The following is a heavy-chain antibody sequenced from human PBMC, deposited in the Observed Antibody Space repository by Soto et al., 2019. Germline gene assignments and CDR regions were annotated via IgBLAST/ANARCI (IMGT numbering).Heavy chain of an antibody. CDR2: INFDGSST. CDR1: GFTFSSYW. D-gene: IGHD5-18*01. CDR3: ARGRYSYGEFDY. J-gene: IGHJ4*02. Sequence: EVQLVESGGGIVQPGGPLRLSCAASGFTFSSYWMHWVRQDPGKGLVWVSRINFDGSSTSYADSVKGRFTISRDSAKNTLYLQMNSLRAEDTAVYYCARGRYSYGEFDYWGQGTLVTVSS. V-gene: IGHV3-74*01.